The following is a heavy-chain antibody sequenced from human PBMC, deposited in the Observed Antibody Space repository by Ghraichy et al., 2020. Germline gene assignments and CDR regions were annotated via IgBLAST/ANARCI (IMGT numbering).Heavy chain of an antibody. CDR3: ARVKEDYDYVWGSYRFPDSDY. CDR1: GYTFTSYG. J-gene: IGHJ4*02. D-gene: IGHD3-16*02. CDR2: ISAYNGNT. Sequence: ASVKVSCKASGYTFTSYGISWVRQAPGQGLEWMGWISAYNGNTNYAQKLQGRVTMTTDTSTSTAYMELRSLRSDDTAVYYCARVKEDYDYVWGSYRFPDSDYWGQGTLVTVSS. V-gene: IGHV1-18*04.